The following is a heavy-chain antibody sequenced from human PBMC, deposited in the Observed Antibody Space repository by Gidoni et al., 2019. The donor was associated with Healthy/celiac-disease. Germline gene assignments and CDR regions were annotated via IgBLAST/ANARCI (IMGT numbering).Heavy chain of an antibody. CDR1: GFPFDDYA. J-gene: IGHJ3*02. CDR3: AKGTFGGVIAIDAFDI. Sequence: EVQLVESGGGLVQPGRSLRLSCAASGFPFDDYAMHWVRQAPGKGLEWVSGISWNSGSIGYADSVKGRFTISRDNAKNSLYLQMNSLRAEDTALYYCAKGTFGGVIAIDAFDIWGQGTMVTVSS. V-gene: IGHV3-9*01. CDR2: ISWNSGSI. D-gene: IGHD3-16*02.